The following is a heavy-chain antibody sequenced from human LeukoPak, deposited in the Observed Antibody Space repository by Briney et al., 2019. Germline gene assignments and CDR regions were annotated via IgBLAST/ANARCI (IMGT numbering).Heavy chain of an antibody. J-gene: IGHJ4*02. Sequence: GGSLRLSCAASGFTFSSYGMHWVRQAPGKGLEWVAFIRYDGSNKYYADSVKGRFTISRDNSKNTLYLQMNSLRAEDTAVYYCAKDRTIAAADFDYWGQGTLVTVSS. V-gene: IGHV3-30*02. D-gene: IGHD6-13*01. CDR2: IRYDGSNK. CDR1: GFTFSSYG. CDR3: AKDRTIAAADFDY.